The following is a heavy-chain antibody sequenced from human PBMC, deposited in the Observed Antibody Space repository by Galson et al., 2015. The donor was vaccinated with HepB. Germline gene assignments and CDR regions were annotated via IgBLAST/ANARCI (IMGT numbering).Heavy chain of an antibody. Sequence: SLRLSCAASGFTFSSYSMNWVRQAPGKGLEWVSSISSSSSYIYYADSVKGRFTISRDNAKNSLYLQMNSLRAEDTAVYYCARALTIFGVVSGYWGQGTLVTVSS. CDR2: ISSSSSYI. CDR3: ARALTIFGVVSGY. V-gene: IGHV3-21*01. CDR1: GFTFSSYS. J-gene: IGHJ4*02. D-gene: IGHD3-3*01.